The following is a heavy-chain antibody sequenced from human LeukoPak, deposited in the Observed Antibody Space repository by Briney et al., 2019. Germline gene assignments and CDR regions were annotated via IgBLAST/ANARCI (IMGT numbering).Heavy chain of an antibody. CDR2: IIPIFGTA. CDR3: AREAEDGYHHFDY. V-gene: IGHV1-69*05. D-gene: IGHD5-24*01. Sequence: ASVKVSCKASGGTFSSYAISWVRQAPGQGLEWMGGIIPIFGTANYAQKFQGRVTITTDESTSTAYMELSSLRSEDTAVYYCAREAEDGYHHFDYWGQGTLVTVS. J-gene: IGHJ4*02. CDR1: GGTFSSYA.